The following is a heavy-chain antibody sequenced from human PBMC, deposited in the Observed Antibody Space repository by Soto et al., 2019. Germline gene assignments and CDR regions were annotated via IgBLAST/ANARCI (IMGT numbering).Heavy chain of an antibody. J-gene: IGHJ4*02. CDR3: ARGLVGATNHYYFDY. D-gene: IGHD1-26*01. CDR2: INHSGST. CDR1: GWSFSGYY. Sequence: SGTRSLTCAVYGWSFSGYYWRWIRQPPGKGLEWIGEINHSGSTNYSPSLKSRVTISVDTSKNQFSLKLSSVTAADTAVYYCARGLVGATNHYYFDYWGQGTLVTVSS. V-gene: IGHV4-34*01.